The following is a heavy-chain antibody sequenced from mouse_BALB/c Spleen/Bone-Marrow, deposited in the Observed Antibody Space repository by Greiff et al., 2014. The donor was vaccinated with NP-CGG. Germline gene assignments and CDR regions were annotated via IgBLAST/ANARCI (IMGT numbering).Heavy chain of an antibody. J-gene: IGHJ4*01. V-gene: IGHV5-4*02. CDR2: ISDGGSYT. D-gene: IGHD2-14*01. Sequence: DVKLVESGGGLVKPGGSLKLSCAASGFTFSDYYMYWARQTPEKRLEWVATISDGGSYTYYPDSVKGRFTISRDIAKNNLYLQMSSLKSEDTAMYYCARDRGVQGYAMDYWGQGTSVTVSS. CDR3: ARDRGVQGYAMDY. CDR1: GFTFSDYY.